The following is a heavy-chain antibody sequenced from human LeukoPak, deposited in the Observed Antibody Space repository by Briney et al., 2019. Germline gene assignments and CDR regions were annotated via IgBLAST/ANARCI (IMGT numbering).Heavy chain of an antibody. CDR3: AKEGFDY. CDR2: ISGSGGST. V-gene: IGHV3-23*01. CDR1: GLIVSSNYA. J-gene: IGHJ4*02. Sequence: GGSLRLSCAASGLIVSSNYAMSWVRQAPGKGLEWVSAISGSGGSTYYADSVKGRFTISRDNSKNTLYLQMDSLRAEDTALYYCAKEGFDYWGQGTLVTVSS.